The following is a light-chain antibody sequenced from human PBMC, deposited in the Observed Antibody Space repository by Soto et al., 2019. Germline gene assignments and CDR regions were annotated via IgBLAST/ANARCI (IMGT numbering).Light chain of an antibody. Sequence: DLQMTQSLSSLSASVGDRVTITCRASQSISNNLNWYQQKPGKAPKFLIYVASTLQRGVPSRFSGGESGTDFTLTIRSLQPEDFATYYCQQSFRPPYTFGQGTKLEIK. CDR1: QSISNN. CDR3: QQSFRPPYT. V-gene: IGKV1-39*01. CDR2: VAS. J-gene: IGKJ2*01.